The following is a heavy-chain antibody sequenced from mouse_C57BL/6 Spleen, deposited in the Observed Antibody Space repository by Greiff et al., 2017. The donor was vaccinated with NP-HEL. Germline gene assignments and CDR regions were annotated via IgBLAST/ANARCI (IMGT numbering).Heavy chain of an antibody. CDR3: TRQAYGRGAY. CDR2: IRHKANNHAT. Sequence: EVQGVESGGGLVQPGGSMKLSCAASGFTFSDAWMDWVRQSPEQGLEWVAEIRHKANNHATYYAESVKGRFTISRDDSQSSVYLQVNILRAEDTGVYYCTRQAYGRGAYWGQGTLVTVSA. J-gene: IGHJ3*01. CDR1: GFTFSDAW. V-gene: IGHV6-6*01. D-gene: IGHD1-1*01.